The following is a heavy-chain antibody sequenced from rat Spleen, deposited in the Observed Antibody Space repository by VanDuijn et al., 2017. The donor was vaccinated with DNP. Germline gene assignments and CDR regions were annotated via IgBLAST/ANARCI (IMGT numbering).Heavy chain of an antibody. J-gene: IGHJ1*01. CDR3: ARHYGGYSYYWYFDF. Sequence: EVQLQESGPGLVKPSQSLSLTCSVTAYSITTNYWGWIRKFPGNKMEWVGHISYSGSTSYHPSLKSRIYITRDTSKNQFFLQLSSVTTEDTATYYCARHYGGYSYYWYFDFWGPGTMVTVSS. D-gene: IGHD1-11*01. CDR2: ISYSGST. V-gene: IGHV3-1*01. CDR1: AYSITTNY.